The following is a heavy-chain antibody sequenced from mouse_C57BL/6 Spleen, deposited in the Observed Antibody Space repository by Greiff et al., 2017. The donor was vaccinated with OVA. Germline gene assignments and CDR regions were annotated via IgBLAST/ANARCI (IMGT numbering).Heavy chain of an antibody. D-gene: IGHD2-1*01. V-gene: IGHV1-61*01. J-gene: IGHJ3*01. CDR3: ARGDYGNYAWFAY. Sequence: VQLQQPGAELVRPGSSVKLSCKASGYTFTSYWMDWVKQRPGQGLEWIGNIYPSDSETHYNQKFKDKATLTVDKSSSTAYMQLSSLTSEDSAVYYCARGDYGNYAWFAYWGQGTLVTVSA. CDR2: IYPSDSET. CDR1: GYTFTSYW.